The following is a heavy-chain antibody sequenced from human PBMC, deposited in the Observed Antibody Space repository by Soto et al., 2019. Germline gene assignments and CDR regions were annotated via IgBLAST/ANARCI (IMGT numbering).Heavy chain of an antibody. CDR1: GFTFSSYS. V-gene: IGHV3-21*01. J-gene: IGHJ4*02. Sequence: EVQLVESGGGLVKPGGSLRLSCAASGFTFSSYSMNWVRQAPGKGLEWVSSISSSSSYIYYADSVKGRFTISRDNAKNSLYLQMNSLRAEDTAVYYCARDADYGDYGAYYFDYWGQGTLVTVSS. CDR2: ISSSSSYI. D-gene: IGHD4-17*01. CDR3: ARDADYGDYGAYYFDY.